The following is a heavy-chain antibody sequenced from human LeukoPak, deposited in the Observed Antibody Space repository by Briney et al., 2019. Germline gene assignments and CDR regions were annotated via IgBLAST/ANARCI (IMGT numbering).Heavy chain of an antibody. CDR1: GFTFSSFG. J-gene: IGHJ3*01. V-gene: IGHV3-30*18. Sequence: GGSLRLSCAASGFTFSSFGMNWVRQAPGKGLEWVAVISYDGSNKYCADSVKGRFTISRDNSKNTLYLQMNSLRAEDTAVYYCAKFFTGEYVRAFDVWGQGTMVTVSS. CDR3: AKFFTGEYVRAFDV. CDR2: ISYDGSNK. D-gene: IGHD3-10*02.